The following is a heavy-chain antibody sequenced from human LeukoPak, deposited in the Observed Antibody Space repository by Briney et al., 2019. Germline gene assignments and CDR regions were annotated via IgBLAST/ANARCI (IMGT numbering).Heavy chain of an antibody. CDR1: GYTFTSYN. CDR2: MNPNSGNT. J-gene: IGHJ4*02. Sequence: ASVKVSCKASGYTFTSYNINWVRQATGQGLEWMGWMNPNSGNTGYAQKFQGRVTITRNTSISTAYMELSSLRSEDTAVYYCARAFRDGYKLSYWGQGTLVTVSP. V-gene: IGHV1-8*03. D-gene: IGHD5-24*01. CDR3: ARAFRDGYKLSY.